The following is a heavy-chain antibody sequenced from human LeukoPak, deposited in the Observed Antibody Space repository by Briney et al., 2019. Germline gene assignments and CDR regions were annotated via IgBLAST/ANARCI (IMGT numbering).Heavy chain of an antibody. V-gene: IGHV3-7*01. CDR3: ARSSGTGTFSY. J-gene: IGHJ4*02. Sequence: GGSLRLSCGASGFTFSHHWMSWVRQAPGKGLEWMANISPDGSAKFYVDSVKGRFTISRDNAKSSLYLQLNSLRAEDTAVYYCARSSGTGTFSYWGQGTLVTVSS. D-gene: IGHD6-25*01. CDR1: GFTFSHHW. CDR2: ISPDGSAK.